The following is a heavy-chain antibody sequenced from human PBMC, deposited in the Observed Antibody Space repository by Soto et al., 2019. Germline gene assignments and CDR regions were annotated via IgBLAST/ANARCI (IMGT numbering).Heavy chain of an antibody. CDR1: GFTFSSYA. CDR2: ISGSGDST. V-gene: IGHV3-23*01. Sequence: EVQLLESGGGLVQPGGSLRLSCAASGFTFSSYAMSWVRQAPGKGLEWVSGISGSGDSTYYADSVKGRFTISRDNSKRTLCLQMNSLRADDTAVYYCAKSAGGYCSTTTCAGNFGYFDLWGRGTLVTVSS. J-gene: IGHJ2*01. CDR3: AKSAGGYCSTTTCAGNFGYFDL. D-gene: IGHD2-2*01.